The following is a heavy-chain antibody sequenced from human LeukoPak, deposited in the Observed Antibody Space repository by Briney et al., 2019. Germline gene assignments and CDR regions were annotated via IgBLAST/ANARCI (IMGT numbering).Heavy chain of an antibody. CDR3: ARAADCSGSSCYFWFDP. D-gene: IGHD2-15*01. CDR1: GGSITSGGYS. V-gene: IGHV4-30-2*01. Sequence: SETLSLTCAVSGGSITSGGYSWSWIRQPPGKGLEGIGYIYHSGSTYYNPSLKSRVTLSVDRSKNPFSLKLSSVTAADTAVYYCARAADCSGSSCYFWFDPWGQGTLVTVSS. CDR2: IYHSGST. J-gene: IGHJ5*02.